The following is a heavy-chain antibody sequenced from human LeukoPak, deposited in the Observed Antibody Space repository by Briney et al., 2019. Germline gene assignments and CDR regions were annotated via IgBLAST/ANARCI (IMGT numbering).Heavy chain of an antibody. V-gene: IGHV3-33*01. CDR3: AREHSSYYDSYYLDY. CDR1: GFTFSSYG. CDR2: IWYDGSNK. Sequence: GRSLRLSCAASGFTFSSYGMHWVRQAPGKGLEWVAVIWYDGSNKYYADSVKGRFIISRDNSKNTLYLQMHSLRAEDTAVYYCAREHSSYYDSYYLDYWGRGALVTVSS. J-gene: IGHJ4*02. D-gene: IGHD3-22*01.